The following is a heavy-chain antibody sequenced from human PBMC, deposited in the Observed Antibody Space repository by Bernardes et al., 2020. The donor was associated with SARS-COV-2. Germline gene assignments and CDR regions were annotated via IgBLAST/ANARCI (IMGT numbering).Heavy chain of an antibody. CDR1: GYSFTSYW. Sequence: GESLKISWKGSGYSFTSYWISRVRQMPGKGLEWRGRIDHSDAYTNYSTSFQGHVTISADKSISTAYLQWSSLKASDTAMYYCASESSSLHSYYYYYGMAVWCQVTTVTVSS. CDR2: IDHSDAYT. D-gene: IGHD6-6*01. J-gene: IGHJ6*02. CDR3: ASESSSLHSYYYYYGMAV. V-gene: IGHV5-10-1*01.